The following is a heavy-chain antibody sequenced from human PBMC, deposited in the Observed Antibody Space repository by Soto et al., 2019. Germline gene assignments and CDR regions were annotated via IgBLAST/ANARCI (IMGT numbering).Heavy chain of an antibody. CDR2: IYHAGSV. V-gene: IGHV4-38-2*01. J-gene: IGHJ6*02. CDR3: ARTFDYYGMDV. Sequence: SETLSLTCAVSGYAIFSGYYLALIRQSPGKGLEWIGSIYHAGSVYYNPSLNGRVALSMDTSKNHFSLKLTSVTAADTAVYYCARTFDYYGMDVWGQGTTVTVSS. CDR1: GYAIFSGYY.